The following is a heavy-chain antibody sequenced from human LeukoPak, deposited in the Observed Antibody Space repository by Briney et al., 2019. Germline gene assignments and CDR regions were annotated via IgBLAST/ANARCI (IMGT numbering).Heavy chain of an antibody. D-gene: IGHD3-10*01. V-gene: IGHV3-7*01. Sequence: PGGSLRLSCAASGFTFSSYSMNWVRQAPGKGLEWVAIVNQGATQKYYVDSVKGRFTISRDNAKNTLYLQMNSLRAEDTAVYYCARDSGRQFDPWGQGTLVTVSS. J-gene: IGHJ5*02. CDR3: ARDSGRQFDP. CDR2: VNQGATQK. CDR1: GFTFSSYS.